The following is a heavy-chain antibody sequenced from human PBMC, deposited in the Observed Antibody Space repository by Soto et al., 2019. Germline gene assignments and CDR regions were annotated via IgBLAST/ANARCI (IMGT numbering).Heavy chain of an antibody. CDR3: AKVSCSITYCQSYYFDH. Sequence: EVQLLESGGGLVQPGGSLRLSCAASGFTFSSYSMTWVRQAPGKGLEWVSSFSMSGGTTWYADSVKGRFTISRDNSKNMLYLQMNSLRAEDTAVYYCAKVSCSITYCQSYYFDHWGQGTLVTVSS. CDR2: FSMSGGTT. J-gene: IGHJ4*02. V-gene: IGHV3-23*01. CDR1: GFTFSSYS. D-gene: IGHD2-2*01.